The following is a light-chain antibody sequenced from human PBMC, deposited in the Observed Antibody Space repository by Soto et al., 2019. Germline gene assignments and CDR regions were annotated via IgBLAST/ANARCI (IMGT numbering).Light chain of an antibody. J-gene: IGKJ4*01. Sequence: EIVMTQSPATLSVSPGERATLSCRASQSTNNYLAWYQQKPGQAPRLLIDGASIRATGIPARFSGSGSGTEFTLTISSLQSEDFAVYYCQQYNNWPLTFGGGTKVDIK. V-gene: IGKV3-15*01. CDR1: QSTNNY. CDR3: QQYNNWPLT. CDR2: GAS.